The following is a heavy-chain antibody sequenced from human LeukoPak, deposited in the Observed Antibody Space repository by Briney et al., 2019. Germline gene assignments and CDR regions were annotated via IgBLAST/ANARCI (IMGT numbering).Heavy chain of an antibody. Sequence: PGRSLRLSCAASGFTFSSYAMHWVRQAPGKGLEWVAVISYDGSNKYYADSVKGRFTISRDNAKNSLYLQMNSLRAEDTAVYYCARDTMIVVVNPFDYWGQGTLVTVSS. CDR2: ISYDGSNK. CDR3: ARDTMIVVVNPFDY. CDR1: GFTFSSYA. D-gene: IGHD3-22*01. J-gene: IGHJ4*02. V-gene: IGHV3-30-3*01.